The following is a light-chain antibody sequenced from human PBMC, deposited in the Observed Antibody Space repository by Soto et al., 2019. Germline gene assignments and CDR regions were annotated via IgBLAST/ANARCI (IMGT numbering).Light chain of an antibody. CDR3: QQYHDSPMNT. J-gene: IGKJ2*01. CDR2: GAS. V-gene: IGKV3-20*01. Sequence: VLPQSPDTLSLSPGDRATLSCRASQSVRSTFLAWYQQKPGQAPRLLIYGASNRAAGIPERFSGSASGTEFTLTISRLEPDDSAVYYGQQYHDSPMNTFGQGTKLQIK. CDR1: QSVRSTF.